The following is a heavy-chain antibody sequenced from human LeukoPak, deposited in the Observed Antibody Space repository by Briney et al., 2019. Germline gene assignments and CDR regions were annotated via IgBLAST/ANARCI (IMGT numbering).Heavy chain of an antibody. CDR3: AREGRYGDYEGY. CDR2: IYSGGST. V-gene: IGHV4-4*07. Sequence: SETLSLTCTVSGGSVWSYYWSWIRQPAGKGLEWIGRIYSGGSTNHSPSLKSRVTMSVDTSKNQFSLKLSSVTAADTAVYYCAREGRYGDYEGYWGQGTLVTVSS. D-gene: IGHD4-17*01. CDR1: GGSVWSYY. J-gene: IGHJ4*02.